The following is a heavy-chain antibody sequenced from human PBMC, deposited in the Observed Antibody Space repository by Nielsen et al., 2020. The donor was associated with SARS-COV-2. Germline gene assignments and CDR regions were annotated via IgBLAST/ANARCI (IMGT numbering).Heavy chain of an antibody. J-gene: IGHJ4*02. Sequence: GESLKISCAASGFTFSSYWMSWVRQAPGKGLEWVANIKQDGSEKYYVDSVKGRFTISRDNAKNSLYLQMNSLRAEDTAVYYCARDWVVVRGGRRENYFDYWGQGTLVTVSS. V-gene: IGHV3-7*05. CDR3: ARDWVVVRGGRRENYFDY. CDR1: GFTFSSYW. D-gene: IGHD2-2*01. CDR2: IKQDGSEK.